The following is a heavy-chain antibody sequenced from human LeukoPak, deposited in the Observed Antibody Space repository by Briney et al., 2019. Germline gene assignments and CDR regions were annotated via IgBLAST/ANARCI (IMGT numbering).Heavy chain of an antibody. CDR1: GFTFSSYG. V-gene: IGHV3-33*01. D-gene: IGHD5-18*01. Sequence: GRSLRLSCAASGFTFSSYGMHWVRQAPGKGLEWVAVIWYDGSNKYYADSVKGRFTISRDNSKNTLYLQMNSLRAEDTAAYYCAHVLDTARGVMDYWGQGTLVTVSS. J-gene: IGHJ4*02. CDR3: AHVLDTARGVMDY. CDR2: IWYDGSNK.